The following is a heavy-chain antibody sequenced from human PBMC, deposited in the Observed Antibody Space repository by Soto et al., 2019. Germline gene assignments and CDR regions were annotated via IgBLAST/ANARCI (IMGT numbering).Heavy chain of an antibody. CDR2: IYSGST. J-gene: IGHJ6*03. V-gene: IGHV3-53*04. Sequence: TGGSLRLSCAASGFTVNFNYMSWVRQAPGKGLEWVSVIYSGSTYYADSVKGRFTISRHTSKNTLYLQMNSLRAEDTAVYYCAREVKEYQLLYPPYYYYYMDVWGKGTTVTVSS. D-gene: IGHD2-2*02. CDR1: GFTVNFNY. CDR3: AREVKEYQLLYPPYYYYYMDV.